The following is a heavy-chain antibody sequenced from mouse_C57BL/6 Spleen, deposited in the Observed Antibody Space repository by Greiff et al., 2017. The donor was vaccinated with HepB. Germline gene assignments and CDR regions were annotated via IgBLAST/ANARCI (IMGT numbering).Heavy chain of an antibody. Sequence: EVQLVESGGDLVKPGGSLKLSCAASGFTFSSYGMSWVRQTPDKRLEWVATISSGGSYTYYPDSVKGRFTISRDNAKNTLYLQMSSLKSEDTAMYYCARNSTTGARAPRDYAMDYWGQGTSVTVSS. D-gene: IGHD1-1*01. CDR3: ARNSTTGARAPRDYAMDY. CDR1: GFTFSSYG. J-gene: IGHJ4*01. CDR2: ISSGGSYT. V-gene: IGHV5-6*01.